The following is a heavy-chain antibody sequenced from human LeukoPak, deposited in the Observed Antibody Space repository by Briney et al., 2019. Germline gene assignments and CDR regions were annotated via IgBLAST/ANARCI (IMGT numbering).Heavy chain of an antibody. CDR3: TTPLYRDGYTD. CDR1: GFTFSNAW. Sequence: GGSRRLSCAASGFTFSNAWMSWVRQAPGKGLEWVGRIKSKTDGGTTDYAAPVKGRFTISRDDSKNTLYLQMNSLKTEDTAVYYCTTPLYRDGYTDWGQGTLVTVSS. J-gene: IGHJ4*02. D-gene: IGHD5-24*01. V-gene: IGHV3-15*01. CDR2: IKSKTDGGTT.